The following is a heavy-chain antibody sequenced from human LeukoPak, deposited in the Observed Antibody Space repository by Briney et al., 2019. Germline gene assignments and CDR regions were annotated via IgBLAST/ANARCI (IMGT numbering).Heavy chain of an antibody. V-gene: IGHV4-59*07. D-gene: IGHD3-16*02. CDR1: GGSISSYY. CDR3: ARARLGELSLFDY. CDR2: IYYSGST. Sequence: SDTLSLTCTVSGGSISSYYWSWIRQPPGKGLEWIGYIYYSGSTNYNPSLKSRVTISVDTSKNQFSLKLSSVTAADTAVYYCARARLGELSLFDYWGQGTLVTVSS. J-gene: IGHJ4*02.